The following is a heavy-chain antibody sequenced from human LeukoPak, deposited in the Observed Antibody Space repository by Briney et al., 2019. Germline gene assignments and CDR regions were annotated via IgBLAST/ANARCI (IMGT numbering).Heavy chain of an antibody. CDR3: ARSRRIAVAGNWFDP. J-gene: IGHJ5*02. D-gene: IGHD6-19*01. CDR2: IYHSGST. Sequence: SETLSLTCAVSGGSISSSNWWSWVRQPPGKGLEWIGEIYHSGSTNYNPSLKSRVTISVDKSKNQFSLKLSSVTAADTAVYYCARSRRIAVAGNWFDPWGQGTLVTVSS. CDR1: GGSISSSNW. V-gene: IGHV4-4*02.